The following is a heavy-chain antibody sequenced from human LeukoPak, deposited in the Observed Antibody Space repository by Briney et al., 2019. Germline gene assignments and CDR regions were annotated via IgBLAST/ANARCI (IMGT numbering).Heavy chain of an antibody. CDR1: GYSISSGYY. V-gene: IGHV4-38-2*02. CDR2: IYHSGST. Sequence: SETLSLTCAVSGYSISSGYYWGWIRPPPGKGLEWIGIIYHSGSTYYNPSLKSRVTISVDTSKNQFSLKLSSVTAADTAVYYCARDAGATRRDAFDIWGQGTMVTVSS. D-gene: IGHD6-25*01. J-gene: IGHJ3*02. CDR3: ARDAGATRRDAFDI.